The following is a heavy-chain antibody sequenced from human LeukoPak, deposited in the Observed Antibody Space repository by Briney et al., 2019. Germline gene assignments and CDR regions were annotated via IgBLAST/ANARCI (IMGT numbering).Heavy chain of an antibody. CDR2: IIPIFGIA. Sequence: GASVKVSCKASGGTFSSYAISWVRQAPGQGLEWMGRIIPIFGIANYAQKFQGRVTITADKSTSTAYMELRSLRSDDTAVYYCARDIVVVPAATFSSGWYSYYYGMDVWGQGTLVTVSS. J-gene: IGHJ6*02. CDR1: GGTFSSYA. CDR3: ARDIVVVPAATFSSGWYSYYYGMDV. V-gene: IGHV1-69*04. D-gene: IGHD2-2*01.